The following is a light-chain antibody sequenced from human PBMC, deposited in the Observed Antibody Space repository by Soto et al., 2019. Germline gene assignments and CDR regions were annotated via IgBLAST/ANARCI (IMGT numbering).Light chain of an antibody. CDR2: GAS. CDR3: QXYNNWPPT. Sequence: EIVMTQSPATLSVSPGERATLSCRASQSISSNLAWYQQKPGQAPRLLIYGASTRATGIPDRFSGSGSGTEFTLTISSLQSEDFAVYYCQXYNNWPPTXGQGTKVDI. J-gene: IGKJ1*01. CDR1: QSISSN. V-gene: IGKV3-15*01.